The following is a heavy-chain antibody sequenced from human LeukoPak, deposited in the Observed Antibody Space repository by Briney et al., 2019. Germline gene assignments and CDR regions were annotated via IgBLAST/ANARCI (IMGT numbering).Heavy chain of an antibody. D-gene: IGHD6-13*01. Sequence: ASVKVSCKDAGYTFTGYYMHWVRQAPGQGLEWMGWINPNSGGTSYAQKFQGRVTMTRDTSISTAYMELSRLRSDDTAVYYCASGAAAAQRYYYYYMDVWGKGTTVTVSS. CDR2: INPNSGGT. CDR1: GYTFTGYY. CDR3: ASGAAAAQRYYYYYMDV. J-gene: IGHJ6*03. V-gene: IGHV1-2*02.